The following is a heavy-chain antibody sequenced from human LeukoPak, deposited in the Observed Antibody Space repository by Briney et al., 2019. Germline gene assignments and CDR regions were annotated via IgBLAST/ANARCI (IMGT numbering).Heavy chain of an antibody. V-gene: IGHV1-46*01. CDR3: ARDGAGTFNDKDAFDI. CDR1: GYTFTSYY. CDR2: INPSGGST. D-gene: IGHD1-1*01. Sequence: ASVKVSCKASGYTFTSYYMHWVRQAPGQGLEWMGIINPSGGSTSYAQKFQGRVTMTRDTSTSTVCMELSSLRSEDTAVYYCARDGAGTFNDKDAFDIWGQGTIVSVSS. J-gene: IGHJ3*02.